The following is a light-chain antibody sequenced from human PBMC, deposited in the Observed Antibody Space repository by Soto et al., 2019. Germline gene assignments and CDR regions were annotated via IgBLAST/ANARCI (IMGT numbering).Light chain of an antibody. V-gene: IGKV1-33*01. J-gene: IGKJ4*01. CDR3: QQDNNISLS. CDR1: QDVGKC. CDR2: GAS. Sequence: IRLTQSPTSLTASVGDRVTITCRASQDVGKCLPWYQQKPGKAPRLLISGASNLERGVPARFSGSGSGADFTFTISDLQPEDFATYYCQQDNNISLSFGGGTKVEI.